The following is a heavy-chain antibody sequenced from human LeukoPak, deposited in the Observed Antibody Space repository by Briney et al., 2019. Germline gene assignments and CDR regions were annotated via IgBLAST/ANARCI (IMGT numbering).Heavy chain of an antibody. Sequence: PGGSLRLSCAASGFTFSDYYMSWIRQAPGKGLEWVSYISSSGSTIYYADSVKGRFTISRDNAKNSLYLQMNSLRAEDTAVYYCARDGQPGYSSGWYFYYYYMDVWGKGTTVTVSS. D-gene: IGHD6-19*01. J-gene: IGHJ6*03. CDR1: GFTFSDYY. CDR2: ISSSGSTI. V-gene: IGHV3-11*04. CDR3: ARDGQPGYSSGWYFYYYYMDV.